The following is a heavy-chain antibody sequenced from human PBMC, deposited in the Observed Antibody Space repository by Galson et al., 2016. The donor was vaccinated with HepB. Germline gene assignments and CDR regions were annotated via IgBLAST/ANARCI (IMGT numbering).Heavy chain of an antibody. J-gene: IGHJ6*02. D-gene: IGHD3-10*01. CDR2: IWYDGSNK. CDR3: ARDHGSGNGMDV. Sequence: VRQAPGKGLEWVAVIWYDGSNKYYADSVKGRFTISRDNSKNTLYLQMNSLRAEDTAVYYCARDHGSGNGMDVWGQGTTVTVSS. V-gene: IGHV3-33*01.